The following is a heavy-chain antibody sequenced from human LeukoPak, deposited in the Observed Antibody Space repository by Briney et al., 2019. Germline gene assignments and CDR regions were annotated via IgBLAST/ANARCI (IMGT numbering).Heavy chain of an antibody. CDR1: GGSISSSSYY. Sequence: SETLSLTCTVSGGSISSSSYYWGWIRQPPGKGLEWIGSIYYSGSTYYNPSLKSRVTISVDTSKNQFSLKLSSVTAADPAVYYCARVLTIFGVVPVWGQGTLVTVSS. CDR3: ARVLTIFGVVPV. CDR2: IYYSGST. D-gene: IGHD3-3*01. V-gene: IGHV4-39*07. J-gene: IGHJ4*02.